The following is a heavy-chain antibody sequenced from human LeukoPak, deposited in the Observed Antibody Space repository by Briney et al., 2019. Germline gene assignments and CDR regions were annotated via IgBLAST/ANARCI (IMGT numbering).Heavy chain of an antibody. CDR3: AKGLGSATGKFDY. D-gene: IGHD6-13*01. CDR1: GFTFTTYA. V-gene: IGHV3-23*01. Sequence: GGSLRLSCAASGFTFTTYAMSWVRQAPGKGLEWVSTISGGGTSTYSADSVKGRFTISRDNSKNTLYLQMNSLRAEGAAVYYCAKGLGSATGKFDYWGQGALVTVSS. J-gene: IGHJ4*02. CDR2: ISGGGTST.